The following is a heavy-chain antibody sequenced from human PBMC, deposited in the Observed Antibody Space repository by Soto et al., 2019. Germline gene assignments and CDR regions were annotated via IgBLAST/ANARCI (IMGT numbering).Heavy chain of an antibody. CDR3: ARDLCSIAARGWYYYYGMDV. D-gene: IGHD6-6*01. CDR1: GFTFSSYS. J-gene: IGHJ6*02. CDR2: ISSSSSYI. V-gene: IGHV3-21*01. Sequence: EVQLVESGGGLVKPGGSLRLSCAASGFTFSSYSMNWVRQAPGKGLEWVSSISSSSSYIYYADSVKGRFTISRDNAKNSLYLQMNSLRAEDTAVYYCARDLCSIAARGWYYYYGMDVWGQGTTVTVSS.